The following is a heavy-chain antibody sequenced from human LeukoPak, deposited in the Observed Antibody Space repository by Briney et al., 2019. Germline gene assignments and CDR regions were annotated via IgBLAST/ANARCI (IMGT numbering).Heavy chain of an antibody. CDR2: IYYSGST. CDR3: ARATVTTPEDAFDI. D-gene: IGHD4-17*01. Sequence: TLSLTCTVSGGSISSYYWSWIRQPPGKGLEWIGYIYYSGSTYYNPSLKSRVTISVDTSKNQFSLKLSSVTAADTAVYYCARATVTTPEDAFDIWGQGTMVTVSS. V-gene: IGHV4-30-4*08. CDR1: GGSISSYY. J-gene: IGHJ3*02.